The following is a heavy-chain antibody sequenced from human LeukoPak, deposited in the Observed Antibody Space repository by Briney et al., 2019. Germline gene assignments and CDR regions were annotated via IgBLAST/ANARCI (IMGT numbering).Heavy chain of an antibody. Sequence: GGSLRLSSAASGFTLSSYWMSRVRGAPGNGLEWEANIKQDRSDKYYVDSVKGRFTISRDNAKNSLYLKMNSLRAEDTAVYYCARASRSYQVVDYWGQGTLVTVSS. CDR1: GFTLSSYW. J-gene: IGHJ4*02. CDR3: ARASRSYQVVDY. D-gene: IGHD3-16*02. CDR2: IKQDRSDK. V-gene: IGHV3-7*04.